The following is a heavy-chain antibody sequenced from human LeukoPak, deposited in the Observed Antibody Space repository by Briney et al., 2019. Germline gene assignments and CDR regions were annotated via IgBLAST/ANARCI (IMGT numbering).Heavy chain of an antibody. CDR1: GFTFRSYG. J-gene: IGHJ4*02. CDR3: ANYPTSKTGRYFDWLP. Sequence: GGSLRLSCAASGFTFRSYGMSWVRQAPGKGLEWVSAISGSGGSTYYADSVKGRFTISRDNSKNTLYLQMNSLRAEDTAVYYCANYPTSKTGRYFDWLPWGQGTLVTVSS. V-gene: IGHV3-23*01. D-gene: IGHD3-9*01. CDR2: ISGSGGST.